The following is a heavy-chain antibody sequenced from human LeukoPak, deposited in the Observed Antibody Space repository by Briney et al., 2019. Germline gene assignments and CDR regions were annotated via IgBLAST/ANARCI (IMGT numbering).Heavy chain of an antibody. D-gene: IGHD3-10*01. Sequence: SETLSLTCAVYGGSFSGYYWSWIRQPPGKGLEWIGEINHSGSTNYNPSLKSRVTISVDTSKNQFSLKPSSVTAADTAVYYCARGIRITMVRGANKFDYWGQGTLVTVSS. CDR3: ARGIRITMVRGANKFDY. J-gene: IGHJ4*02. CDR1: GGSFSGYY. V-gene: IGHV4-34*01. CDR2: INHSGST.